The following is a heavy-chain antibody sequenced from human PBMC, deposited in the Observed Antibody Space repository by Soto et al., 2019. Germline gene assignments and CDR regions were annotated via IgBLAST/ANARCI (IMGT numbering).Heavy chain of an antibody. CDR2: IDGSGGDI. D-gene: IGHD3-22*01. V-gene: IGHV3-23*01. Sequence: EVQLLESGGAWFQPGGSRKLPCEPSGFTFSSYAMGGVRKAPGRGLEWFQVIDGSGGDISLADSVKGRFTISRDNSKSTLFLHMSRLRAEDTGRYYCAKEVVAAAYVETSPFDLWGQGTLVTVSS. J-gene: IGHJ4*02. CDR3: AKEVVAAAYVETSPFDL. CDR1: GFTFSSYA.